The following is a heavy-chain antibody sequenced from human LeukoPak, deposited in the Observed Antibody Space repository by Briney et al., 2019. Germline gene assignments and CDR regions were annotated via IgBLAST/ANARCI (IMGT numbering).Heavy chain of an antibody. J-gene: IGHJ5*02. V-gene: IGHV4-61*02. CDR2: IYTSGST. D-gene: IGHD3-10*01. Sequence: ASQTLSLTCTVSGGSISSGSYYWSWIRQPAGKGLEWIGRIYTSGSTNYNPSLKSRVTISVDTSKNQFSLKLSSVTAADTAVYYCARAVMVRRNWGDWFDPWGQGTLVTVSS. CDR1: GGSISSGSYY. CDR3: ARAVMVRRNWGDWFDP.